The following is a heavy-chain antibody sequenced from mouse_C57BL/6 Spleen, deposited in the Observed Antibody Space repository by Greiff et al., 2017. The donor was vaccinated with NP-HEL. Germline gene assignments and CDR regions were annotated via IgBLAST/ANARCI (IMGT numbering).Heavy chain of an antibody. CDR2: IYPGSGNT. V-gene: IGHV1-76*01. J-gene: IGHJ2*01. CDR3: AASTWDDYFDY. Sequence: QVQLQQSGAELVRPGASVKLSCKASGYTFTDYYINWVKQRPGQGLEWIARIYPGSGNTYYNEKFKGKATLTAEKSSSTAYMQLSSLTSEDSAVYFCAASTWDDYFDYWGQGTTLTVSS. CDR1: GYTFTDYY. D-gene: IGHD4-1*01.